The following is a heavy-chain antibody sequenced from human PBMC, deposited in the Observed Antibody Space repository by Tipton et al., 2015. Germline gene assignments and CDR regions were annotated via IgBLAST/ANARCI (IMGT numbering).Heavy chain of an antibody. Sequence: QVQLVQSGAEVKKPGASVKVSCKAPGYTFSSYGFTWVRQAPGQGLEWMGWISTYNGNTAYAQNVQGRVTMTSDTSTSTTYMELRSLRSDDTAVYYCARWGPNFYYGMDVWGQGTSVTVSS. D-gene: IGHD7-27*01. CDR1: GYTFSSYG. J-gene: IGHJ6*02. CDR2: ISTYNGNT. V-gene: IGHV1-18*01. CDR3: ARWGPNFYYGMDV.